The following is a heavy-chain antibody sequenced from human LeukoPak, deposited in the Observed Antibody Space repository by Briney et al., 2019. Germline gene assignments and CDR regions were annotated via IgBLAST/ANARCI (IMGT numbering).Heavy chain of an antibody. CDR3: ARASYGSGSSPFYYYGMDV. CDR2: IIPILGIA. D-gene: IGHD3-10*01. V-gene: IGHV1-69*04. CDR1: GFTFNNAW. Sequence: SCAASGFTFNNAWMSWVRQAPGQGLEWMGRIIPILGIANYAQKFQGRVTITADKSTSTAYMELSSLRSEDTAVYYCARASYGSGSSPFYYYGMDVWGQGTTVTVSS. J-gene: IGHJ6*02.